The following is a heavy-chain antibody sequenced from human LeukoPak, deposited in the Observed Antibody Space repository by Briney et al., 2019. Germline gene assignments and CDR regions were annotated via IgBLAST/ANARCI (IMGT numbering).Heavy chain of an antibody. CDR1: GFTFSGYA. CDR3: ARLSGSPEDFDY. J-gene: IGHJ4*02. D-gene: IGHD1-26*01. Sequence: PGGSLRLSCAGSGFTFSGYAMSWVRQASGKGLEWVSLISGSGGNRYYTDSVKGRFTISRDNSKNTIYMQMNSLTAEDTAVYYYARLSGSPEDFDYWGQGTLVTVSS. V-gene: IGHV3-23*01. CDR2: ISGSGGNR.